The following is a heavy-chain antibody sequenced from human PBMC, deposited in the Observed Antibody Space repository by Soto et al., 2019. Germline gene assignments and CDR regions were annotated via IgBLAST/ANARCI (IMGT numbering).Heavy chain of an antibody. CDR2: ISAGGGST. Sequence: GGSLRLSCAASRFTFSTFAMSWVRQAPGKGLGWVSGISAGGGSTYYADSVKGRFTISRDNSKSTLYLQMNSLRAEDTAVYYCAKDKGLYYDGSFDSWGQGTLVTVSS. CDR1: RFTFSTFA. J-gene: IGHJ4*02. CDR3: AKDKGLYYDGSFDS. D-gene: IGHD3-22*01. V-gene: IGHV3-23*01.